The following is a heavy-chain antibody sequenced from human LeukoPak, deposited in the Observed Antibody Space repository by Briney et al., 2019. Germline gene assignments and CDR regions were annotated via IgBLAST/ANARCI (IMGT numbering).Heavy chain of an antibody. D-gene: IGHD3-3*01. V-gene: IGHV4-39*07. J-gene: IGHJ5*02. CDR2: IYYSGST. CDR3: ARSYDFWSGLSWFDP. CDR1: GGSISSSSYY. Sequence: PSETLSLTCTVSGGSISSSSYYWGWIRQPPGKGLEWIGSIYYSGSTNYNPSLKSRVTISVDTSKNQFSLKLSSVTAADTAVYYCARSYDFWSGLSWFDPWGQGTLVTVSS.